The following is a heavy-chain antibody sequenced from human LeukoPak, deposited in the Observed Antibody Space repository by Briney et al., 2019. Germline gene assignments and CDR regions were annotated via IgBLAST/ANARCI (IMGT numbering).Heavy chain of an antibody. CDR3: ARDRSYYDSSGYY. J-gene: IGHJ4*02. V-gene: IGHV3-48*03. CDR1: GFTFSSYE. CDR2: ISSSGSTI. Sequence: GGSLRLSCAASGFTFSSYEMNWVRQAPGKGLKWVSYISSSGSTIYYADSVKGRFTISRDNARNSLYLQMNSLRAEDTAVYYCARDRSYYDSSGYYWGQGTLVTVSS. D-gene: IGHD3-22*01.